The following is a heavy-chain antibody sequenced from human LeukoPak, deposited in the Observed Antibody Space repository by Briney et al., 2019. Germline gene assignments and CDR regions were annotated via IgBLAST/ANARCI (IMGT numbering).Heavy chain of an antibody. D-gene: IGHD2-15*01. Sequence: ILSLTCTVSGGSISSYYWSWIRQPPGKGLEWIGYIYYSGSTNYNPSLKSRVTISVDTSKNQFSLKLSSVTAADTAVYYCARGPRYCSGGSCYDYWGQGTLVTVSS. CDR2: IYYSGST. CDR3: ARGPRYCSGGSCYDY. CDR1: GGSISSYY. V-gene: IGHV4-59*01. J-gene: IGHJ4*02.